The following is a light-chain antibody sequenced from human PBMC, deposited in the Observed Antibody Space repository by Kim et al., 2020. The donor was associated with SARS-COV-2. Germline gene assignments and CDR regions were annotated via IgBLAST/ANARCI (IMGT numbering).Light chain of an antibody. J-gene: IGLJ2*01. V-gene: IGLV3-19*01. CDR1: SLRTYY. CDR3: ASRDSSGDHVI. CDR2: GKN. Sequence: ALGQTVRITCQGDSLRTYYASWYQQKPGQAPLLVASGKNSRPSGIPDRFSGSDSGDTASLTITGTQAEDEADYYCASRDSSGDHVIFGGGTRLTVL.